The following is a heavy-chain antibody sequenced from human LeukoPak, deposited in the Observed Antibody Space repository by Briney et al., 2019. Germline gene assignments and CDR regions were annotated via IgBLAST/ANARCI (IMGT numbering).Heavy chain of an antibody. Sequence: SVKVSCKTSGYTFTNYGISWVRQAPGQGLEWMAGIIPIFATTNYAQEFQGRVSLTADESTSTVYMELSSLRYDDTAVYYCARGPPLTYDHTPEGYYHYYMDVWGEGTTVTISS. CDR1: GYTFTNYG. J-gene: IGHJ6*03. CDR2: IIPIFATT. CDR3: ARGPPLTYDHTPEGYYHYYMDV. D-gene: IGHD1-14*01. V-gene: IGHV1-69*13.